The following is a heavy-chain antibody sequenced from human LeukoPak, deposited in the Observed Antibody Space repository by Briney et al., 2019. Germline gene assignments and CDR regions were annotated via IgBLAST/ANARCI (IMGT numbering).Heavy chain of an antibody. CDR1: GYTFTGYY. Sequence: ASVKVSCKASGYTFTGYYMHWVRQAPGQGLEWMGWINPNSGGTNYAQKFQGRVTMTTDTSTSTAYMELRSLRSDDTAVYYCARDHDFWSGRHPEFDYWGQGTLVTVSS. V-gene: IGHV1-2*02. CDR2: INPNSGGT. J-gene: IGHJ4*02. CDR3: ARDHDFWSGRHPEFDY. D-gene: IGHD3-3*01.